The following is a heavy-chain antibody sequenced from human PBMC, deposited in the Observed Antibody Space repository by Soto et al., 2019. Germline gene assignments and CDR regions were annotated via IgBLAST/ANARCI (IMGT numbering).Heavy chain of an antibody. Sequence: DVQLVESGGGWVQPGRSLRLSCAASGFTFDDYAMHWVRQAPGKGLEWVSNINWNSGSIGYADSVKGRFTISRDNAKNSLYLQMNSLRAEDTALYYCAKDTSSGGLVKGAFDIWGQGTMVTVSS. CDR3: AKDTSSGGLVKGAFDI. V-gene: IGHV3-9*01. CDR1: GFTFDDYA. J-gene: IGHJ3*02. D-gene: IGHD6-19*01. CDR2: INWNSGSI.